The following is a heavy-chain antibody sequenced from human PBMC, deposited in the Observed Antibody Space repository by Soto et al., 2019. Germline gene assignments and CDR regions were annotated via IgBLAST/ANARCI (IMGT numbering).Heavy chain of an antibody. CDR3: ARERAQTYNVLTGYHKFHYNGLDV. CDR1: GDIFTTYA. D-gene: IGHD3-9*01. V-gene: IGHV1-69*01. J-gene: IGHJ6*02. Sequence: QVQVVQSGAEVKEPGSSVKVSCKASGDIFTTYAINWVRQAPGQGLVWMGGIKPAIGSANYAPTFQGRLTITADDLTATAFMDLTSLTSEDTAMYYCARERAQTYNVLTGYHKFHYNGLDVWGQGTTVTVSS. CDR2: IKPAIGSA.